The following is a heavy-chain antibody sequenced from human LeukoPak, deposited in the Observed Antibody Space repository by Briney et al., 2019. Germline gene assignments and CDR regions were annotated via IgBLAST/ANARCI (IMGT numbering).Heavy chain of an antibody. Sequence: SGRSLRLSCAASGFTFSSYGMHWVRQAPGKGLEWVAVISYDGSNKYYADSVKGRFTISRDNSKNTLYLQMNSLRAEDTAVYYCAAGITIFGVVITGFDYWGQGTLVTVSS. D-gene: IGHD3-3*01. CDR2: ISYDGSNK. CDR3: AAGITIFGVVITGFDY. CDR1: GFTFSSYG. V-gene: IGHV3-30*03. J-gene: IGHJ4*02.